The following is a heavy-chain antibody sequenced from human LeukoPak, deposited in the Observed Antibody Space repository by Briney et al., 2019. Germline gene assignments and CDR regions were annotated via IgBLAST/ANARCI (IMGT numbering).Heavy chain of an antibody. CDR1: GVSIISSNYY. CDR3: ARRLGSSADGILKYYFDY. Sequence: PSGTLSLTCTVSGVSIISSNYYWGWFRQPPGKGLEWIASVFYTGTTRHNPSLKSRVTISVDTSKNEFSLNLSSVTAEDTAMYYCARRLGSSADGILKYYFDYWGQGTLVTVSS. D-gene: IGHD6-13*01. CDR2: VFYTGTT. V-gene: IGHV4-39*01. J-gene: IGHJ4*02.